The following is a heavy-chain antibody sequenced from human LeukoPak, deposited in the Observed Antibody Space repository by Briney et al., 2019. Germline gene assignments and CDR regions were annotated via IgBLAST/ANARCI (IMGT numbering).Heavy chain of an antibody. V-gene: IGHV3-30-3*01. CDR1: GFTFSSYA. Sequence: GGSLRLSCAASGFTFSSYAIHWVRQAPGKGLEWVAVISYDGSNKYYADSVKGRFTISRDNSKNTLYLQMNSLRAEDTAVYYCASAEQQLVQSDYYYYGMDVWGQGTTVTVSS. D-gene: IGHD6-13*01. CDR2: ISYDGSNK. J-gene: IGHJ6*02. CDR3: ASAEQQLVQSDYYYYGMDV.